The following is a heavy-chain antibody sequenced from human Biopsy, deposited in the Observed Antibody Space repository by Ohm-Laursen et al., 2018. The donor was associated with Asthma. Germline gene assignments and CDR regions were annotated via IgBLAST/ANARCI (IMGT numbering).Heavy chain of an antibody. V-gene: IGHV3-30*03. Sequence: SLRLSCTASGFTFSSYDMHWVRQAPGKGLEWVAVISYDGSNKYYADSVKGRFTISRDNSKNTLYLQMNSLRGDDTAVYYCARDMNRDGWYFDYWGQGTLVTVSS. J-gene: IGHJ4*02. D-gene: IGHD5-24*01. CDR3: ARDMNRDGWYFDY. CDR1: GFTFSSYD. CDR2: ISYDGSNK.